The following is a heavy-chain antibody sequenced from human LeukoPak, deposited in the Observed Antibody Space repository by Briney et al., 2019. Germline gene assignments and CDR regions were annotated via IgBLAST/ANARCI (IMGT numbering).Heavy chain of an antibody. V-gene: IGHV4-4*07. D-gene: IGHD2-15*01. J-gene: IGHJ4*02. Sequence: PSETLSLTGTVSGVSISNYYWSWIRQPAGKGLEWIGRIYTRGSTDYNSSLRSRVTISVDTSKNQFSLKLSSVTAADTAVYYCARAGWPLYYFDYWGQGTLVTVSS. CDR1: GVSISNYY. CDR3: ARAGWPLYYFDY. CDR2: IYTRGST.